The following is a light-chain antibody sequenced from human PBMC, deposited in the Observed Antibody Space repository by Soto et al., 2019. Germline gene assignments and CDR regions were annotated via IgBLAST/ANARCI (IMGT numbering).Light chain of an antibody. CDR3: QQYNSYSLTWT. CDR1: QSISSW. J-gene: IGKJ1*01. V-gene: IGKV1-5*03. Sequence: DIPMTQSPSTLSASVGDRVTITCRASQSISSWLAWYQQKPGKAPNLLIYKASSLESGVPSRFSGSGSGTEFTLTISSLQPDDYATYYCQQYNSYSLTWTFGQGTKVEIK. CDR2: KAS.